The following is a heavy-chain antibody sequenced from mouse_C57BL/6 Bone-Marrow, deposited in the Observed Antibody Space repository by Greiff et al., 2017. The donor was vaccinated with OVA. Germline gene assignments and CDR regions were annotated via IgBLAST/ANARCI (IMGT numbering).Heavy chain of an antibody. V-gene: IGHV1-50*01. D-gene: IGHD4-1*01. CDR2: IDPSDSYT. J-gene: IGHJ2*01. CDR1: GYTFTSYW. Sequence: VQLQQPGAELVKPGASVKLSCKASGYTFTSYWMQWVKQRPGQGLEWIGKIDPSDSYTNYNQKFKGKATLTVDTSSSTAYMQLSSLTSEDSAVYYCARTGTFDYWGQGTTLTVSS. CDR3: ARTGTFDY.